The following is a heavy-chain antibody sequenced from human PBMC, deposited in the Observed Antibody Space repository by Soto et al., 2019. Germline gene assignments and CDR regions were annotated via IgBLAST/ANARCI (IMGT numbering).Heavy chain of an antibody. CDR1: GFTFSSYA. Sequence: GGSLRLSCAASGFTFSSYAMSWVRQAPGKGLEWVSAISGSGGSTYYADSVKGRFTISRDNSKNTLYLQMNSLRAEDTAVYYCAKDSRSNTIVVVIPDFDYWGQGTLVTVSS. J-gene: IGHJ4*02. D-gene: IGHD3-22*01. V-gene: IGHV3-23*01. CDR3: AKDSRSNTIVVVIPDFDY. CDR2: ISGSGGST.